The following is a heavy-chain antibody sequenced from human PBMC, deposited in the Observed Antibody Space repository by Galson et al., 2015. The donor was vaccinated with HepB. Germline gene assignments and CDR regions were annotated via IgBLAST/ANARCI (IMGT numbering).Heavy chain of an antibody. D-gene: IGHD2-15*01. J-gene: IGHJ4*02. CDR2: ISWDGNIT. CDR1: GFSFDDYT. CDR3: AKGYCSPNDCYTGSIDH. V-gene: IGHV3-43*01. Sequence: SLRLSCAASGFSFDDYTMHWVRQGPGKGLEWVSLISWDGNITYYGDSVKGRFTISRDNSKNSLYLQMNSLATEDTAFYLCAKGYCSPNDCYTGSIDHWGQGTLVTVSA.